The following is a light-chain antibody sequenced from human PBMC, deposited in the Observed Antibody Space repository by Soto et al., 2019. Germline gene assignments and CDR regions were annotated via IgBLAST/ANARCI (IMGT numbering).Light chain of an antibody. V-gene: IGLV2-23*01. Sequence: QSALTQPASVSGSPGQSITTSCTGTSSDVGSYNLVSWYQQHPGKAPKLMIYEGSKRPSGVSNRFSGSKSGNTASLTISGPQAEDEADYYCCSYAGSSTYVLGTGTKVTVL. J-gene: IGLJ1*01. CDR1: SSDVGSYNL. CDR2: EGS. CDR3: CSYAGSSTYV.